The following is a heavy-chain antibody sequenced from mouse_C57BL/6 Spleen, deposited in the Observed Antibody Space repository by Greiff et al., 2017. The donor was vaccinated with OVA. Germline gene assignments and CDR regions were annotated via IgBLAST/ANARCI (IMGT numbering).Heavy chain of an antibody. J-gene: IGHJ1*03. D-gene: IGHD1-1*01. Sequence: EVKLVESGGGLVKPGGSLKLSCAASGFTFSDYGMHWVRQAPEKGLEWVAYISSGSSTIYYADTVKGRFTISRDNAKNTLFLQMTSLRSEDTAMYYCAGPGYYGPYWDFDVWGTGTTVTVSS. CDR1: GFTFSDYG. V-gene: IGHV5-17*01. CDR3: AGPGYYGPYWDFDV. CDR2: ISSGSSTI.